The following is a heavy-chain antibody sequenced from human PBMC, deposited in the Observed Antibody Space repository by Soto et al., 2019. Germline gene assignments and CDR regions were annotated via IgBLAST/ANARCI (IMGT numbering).Heavy chain of an antibody. J-gene: IGHJ4*02. V-gene: IGHV4-59*11. D-gene: IGHD1-20*01. CDR3: ARRYGTVVDY. Sequence: QVQLQESGPGLVKPSETLSLTCTVSGGSISSHYWSWIRQPPGKGLEWIGYIYYRGSTNYNPSLTSRVTISVDTSKNQFALMRISVTAADTAVYYCARRYGTVVDYWCQGTLVTVSS. CDR1: GGSISSHY. CDR2: IYYRGST.